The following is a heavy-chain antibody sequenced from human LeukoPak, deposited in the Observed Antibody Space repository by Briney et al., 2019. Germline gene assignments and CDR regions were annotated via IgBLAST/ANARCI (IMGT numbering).Heavy chain of an antibody. CDR3: ARESFGSRGVVIFDY. V-gene: IGHV4-31*03. Sequence: SETLSLTCTVSGGSISSGGYYWSWIRQHPGKGLEWIGYIYYSGSTYYNPSLKSRVTISVDTSKNQFSLKPSSVTAADTAVYYCARESFGSRGVVIFDYWGQGTLVTVSS. CDR1: GGSISSGGYY. D-gene: IGHD3-3*01. CDR2: IYYSGST. J-gene: IGHJ4*02.